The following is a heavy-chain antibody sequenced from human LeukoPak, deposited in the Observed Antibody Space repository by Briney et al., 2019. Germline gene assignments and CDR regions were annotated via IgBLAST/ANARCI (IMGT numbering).Heavy chain of an antibody. CDR3: ARGASVVPGIDNAFDI. CDR1: GFTFSSYA. CDR2: ISTSSSYI. J-gene: IGHJ3*02. Sequence: GGSLRLSCAASGFTFSSYAMNWVRQAPGKGLEWVSSISTSSSYINYADSVKGRFTISRDNAKKSLYLQMNSLRADDTALYYCARGASVVPGIDNAFDIWGQGTMVTVSS. D-gene: IGHD6-19*01. V-gene: IGHV3-21*01.